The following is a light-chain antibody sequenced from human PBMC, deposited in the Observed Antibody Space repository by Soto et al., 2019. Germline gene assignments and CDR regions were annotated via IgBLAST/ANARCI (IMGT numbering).Light chain of an antibody. V-gene: IGKV3-15*01. J-gene: IGKJ4*01. CDR3: QQYNAWPPRT. CDR1: QSVSSN. CDR2: GAS. Sequence: EIVMTQSPATLSVSPGDRVTLSCRASQSVSSNLAWYQQKPGQAPRLLISGASTRATGTPARFTGSGSGTEFTLTISSLQSEDFAVYYCQQYNAWPPRTFGGGTKVDIK.